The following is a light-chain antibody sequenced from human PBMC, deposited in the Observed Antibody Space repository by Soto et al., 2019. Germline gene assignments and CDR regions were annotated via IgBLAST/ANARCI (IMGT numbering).Light chain of an antibody. J-gene: IGKJ3*01. CDR3: QHFDSLPLS. CDR2: DAS. V-gene: IGKV1-33*01. Sequence: DIQMTQSPPSLSASVGDRVTITCQASQDISNYLNWYQQKLGKAPKLLIYDASNLETGVSSRFSGSGSGTDFTLTISSLQPEDSAPYYCQHFDSLPLSFGPGTKVQIK. CDR1: QDISNY.